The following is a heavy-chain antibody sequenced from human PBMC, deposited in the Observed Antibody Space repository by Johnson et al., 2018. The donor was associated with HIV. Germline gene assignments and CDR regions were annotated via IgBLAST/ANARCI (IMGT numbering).Heavy chain of an antibody. J-gene: IGHJ3*01. CDR1: GFTFSRCG. CDR2: ISYDGSNK. Sequence: QVQLVESGGGVVQPGRSLRLSCLASGFTFSRCGMHWVRQAPGKGLEWVALISYDGSNKYYADSVKGRFTISRDNSKNTLFLQMNSLRPEDTAVFYCVRGREGVDNSGGSFDVWGQGTMVTVSS. D-gene: IGHD1-1*01. CDR3: VRGREGVDNSGGSFDV. V-gene: IGHV3-30*03.